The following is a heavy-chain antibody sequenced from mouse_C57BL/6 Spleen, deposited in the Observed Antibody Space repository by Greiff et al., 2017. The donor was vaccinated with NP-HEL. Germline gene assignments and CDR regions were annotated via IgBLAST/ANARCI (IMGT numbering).Heavy chain of an antibody. D-gene: IGHD1-1*02. J-gene: IGHJ4*01. Sequence: EVHLVESGGGLVQPGGSLKLSCAASGFTFSDYGMAWVRQAPRKGPEWVAFISNLAYSIYYADTVTGRFTISRENAKNTLYLEMSSLRSEDTAMYYCARHGGSPYYAMDYWGQGTSVTVSS. CDR3: ARHGGSPYYAMDY. CDR2: ISNLAYSI. CDR1: GFTFSDYG. V-gene: IGHV5-15*01.